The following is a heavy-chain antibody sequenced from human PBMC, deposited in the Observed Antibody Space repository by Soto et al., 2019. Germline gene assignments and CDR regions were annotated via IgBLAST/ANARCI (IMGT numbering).Heavy chain of an antibody. D-gene: IGHD2-2*01. V-gene: IGHV4-34*01. CDR3: ARSRGIVVVPAAVPYWFDP. Sequence: QVQLQQWGAGLLKPSETLSLTCAVYGGSFSGYYWSWIRQPPGKGLEWIGEINHSGSTNYNPSLKSRVTISVDTSKNQFSLKRSSVTAADTAVYYCARSRGIVVVPAAVPYWFDPWGQGTLVTVSS. CDR1: GGSFSGYY. CDR2: INHSGST. J-gene: IGHJ5*02.